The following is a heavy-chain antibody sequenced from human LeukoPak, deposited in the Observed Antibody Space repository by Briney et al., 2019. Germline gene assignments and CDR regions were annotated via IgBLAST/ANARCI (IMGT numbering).Heavy chain of an antibody. D-gene: IGHD6-19*01. Sequence: GASVKVSCKSSGGTFSSYAISWVRQAPGQGLEWMGRIIPILGIANYAQKFQGRVTITADKSTSTAYMELSSLRSEDTAVYYCARWPRAVAGTGYYYYYGMDVWGQGTTVTVSS. CDR2: IIPILGIA. CDR3: ARWPRAVAGTGYYYYYGMDV. J-gene: IGHJ6*02. CDR1: GGTFSSYA. V-gene: IGHV1-69*04.